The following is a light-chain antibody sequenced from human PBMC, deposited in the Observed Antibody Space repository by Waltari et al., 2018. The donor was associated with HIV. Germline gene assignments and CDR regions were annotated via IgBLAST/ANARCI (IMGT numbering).Light chain of an antibody. V-gene: IGLV2-14*03. J-gene: IGLJ2*01. CDR1: SSDVGGYDY. CDR2: GVR. CDR3: SSFTDNRAVI. Sequence: QSVLTQPAAVSGSPGQSVAVSCTGTSSDVGGYDYVSWYQQHPDKAPKLLIYGVRSRPSGVSARFSGSKSGNTASLTISELQPEDEADYYCSSFTDNRAVIFGGGTKLTVL.